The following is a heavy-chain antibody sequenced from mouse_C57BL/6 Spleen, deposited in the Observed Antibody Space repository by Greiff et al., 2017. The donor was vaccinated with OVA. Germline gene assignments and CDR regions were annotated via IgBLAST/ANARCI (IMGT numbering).Heavy chain of an antibody. CDR3: VRQNDDVALYFDY. CDR2: IRSKSNNYAT. D-gene: IGHD2-3*01. J-gene: IGHJ2*01. V-gene: IGHV10-1*01. CDR1: GFSFNTYA. Sequence: EVQGVESGGGLVQPKGSLKLSCAASGFSFNTYAMNWVRQAPGQGLEWVARIRSKSNNYATYYADSVKDRFTISRDDSESMLYLKMNNLKTEDTAMYYCVRQNDDVALYFDYWGQGTTLTVSS.